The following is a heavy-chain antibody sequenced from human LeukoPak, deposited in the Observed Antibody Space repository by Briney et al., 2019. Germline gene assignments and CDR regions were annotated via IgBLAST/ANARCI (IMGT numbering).Heavy chain of an antibody. D-gene: IGHD2-15*01. CDR2: IWYDGSNK. J-gene: IGHJ4*02. CDR3: AKEAGYCSGGSCPYYFDY. V-gene: IGHV3-33*06. CDR1: GFTFSSYG. Sequence: PERSLRLSCAASGFTFSSYGMHWVRQAPGKGLEWVAVIWYDGSNKYYADSVKGRFTISRDNSKNTLYLQMNSLRAEDTAVYYCAKEAGYCSGGSCPYYFDYWGQGTLVTVSS.